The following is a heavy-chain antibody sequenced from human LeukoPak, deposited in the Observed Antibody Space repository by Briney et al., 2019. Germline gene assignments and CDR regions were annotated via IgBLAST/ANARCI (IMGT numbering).Heavy chain of an antibody. CDR2: INPNNGDT. V-gene: IGHV1-2*02. CDR3: ARTSVRGSSGGTTYFNWFDP. D-gene: IGHD2-15*01. Sequence: ASVKVSCKASGYTFTGYYIFWLRQAPGQGLEWMGWINPNNGDTSFAQKFQGRVTMTRDTSISTAFMDLSGLTSDDTAVYYCARTSVRGSSGGTTYFNWFDPWGQGTLVTVSS. J-gene: IGHJ5*02. CDR1: GYTFTGYY.